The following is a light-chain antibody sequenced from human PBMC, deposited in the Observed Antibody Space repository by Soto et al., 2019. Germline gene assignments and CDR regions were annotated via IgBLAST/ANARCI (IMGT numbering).Light chain of an antibody. CDR3: SSNSNRNTVV. V-gene: IGLV2-14*03. CDR1: SSDVGGYNY. CDR2: DVT. Sequence: QSVLTQPASVSGSPGQSITIFCTGTSSDVGGYNYVSWYQQRPGKPPKLMIYDVTNRPSGVSNRFSGSKSGSTASLTISGLQAEDEGDYYCSSNSNRNTVVFGRGTKVTVL. J-gene: IGLJ3*02.